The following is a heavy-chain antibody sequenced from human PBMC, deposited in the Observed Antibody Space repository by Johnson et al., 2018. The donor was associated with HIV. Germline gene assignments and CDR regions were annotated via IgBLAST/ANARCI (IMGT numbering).Heavy chain of an antibody. V-gene: IGHV3-66*01. CDR2: IYTGSDST. CDR3: ARGSSGSFDL. CDR1: GFTFSSYD. J-gene: IGHJ3*01. D-gene: IGHD6-6*01. Sequence: VQLVESGGGLVQPGGSLRLSCAASGFTFSSYDMHWVRQATGKGLEWVSVIYTGSDSTSYTDSVKDRFTISRDSSKNAVYLQMSSLRAEDTALYYCARGSSGSFDLWGRGTMVTASS.